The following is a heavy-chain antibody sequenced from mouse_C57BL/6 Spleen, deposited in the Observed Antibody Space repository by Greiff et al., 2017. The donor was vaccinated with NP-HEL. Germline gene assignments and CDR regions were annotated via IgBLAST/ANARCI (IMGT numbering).Heavy chain of an antibody. D-gene: IGHD1-2*01. CDR3: TRGYLKDY. Sequence: VQLQESGAELVRPGASVTLSCKASGYTFTDYEMHWVKQTPVHGLEWIGAIDPETGGTAYNQKFKGKAILTADKSSSTAYMELRSLTSEDSAVYYCTRGYLKDYWGQGTTLTVSS. CDR1: GYTFTDYE. J-gene: IGHJ2*01. CDR2: IDPETGGT. V-gene: IGHV1-15*01.